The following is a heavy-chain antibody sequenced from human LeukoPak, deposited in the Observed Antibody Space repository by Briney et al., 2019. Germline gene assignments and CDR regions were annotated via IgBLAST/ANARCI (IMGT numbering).Heavy chain of an antibody. J-gene: IGHJ6*02. Sequence: SVKVSCKASGGTFSSYAISWVRQAPGQGLEWMGGIIPIFGTANYAQKFQGRVTITADESTSAAYMELSSLRSEDTAVYYCARDDYGGDYYYYGMDVWGQGTTVTVSS. CDR2: IIPIFGTA. CDR1: GGTFSSYA. CDR3: ARDDYGGDYYYYGMDV. V-gene: IGHV1-69*13. D-gene: IGHD4-23*01.